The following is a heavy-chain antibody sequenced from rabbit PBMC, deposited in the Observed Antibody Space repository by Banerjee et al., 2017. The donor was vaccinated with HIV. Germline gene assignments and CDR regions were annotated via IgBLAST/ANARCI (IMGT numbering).Heavy chain of an antibody. Sequence: QEQLEESGGGLVKPGGTLTLTCTVSGFSFSSNWICWVRQAPGKGLEWIACIDTNDGDTDYANWPKGRFTISKTSSTTVTLQMTSLTAADTATYFCARGAWSSDWGADLWGPGTLVTVS. CDR2: IDTNDGDT. CDR3: ARGAWSSDWGADL. V-gene: IGHV1S45*01. J-gene: IGHJ4*01. CDR1: GFSFSSNW. D-gene: IGHD4-1*01.